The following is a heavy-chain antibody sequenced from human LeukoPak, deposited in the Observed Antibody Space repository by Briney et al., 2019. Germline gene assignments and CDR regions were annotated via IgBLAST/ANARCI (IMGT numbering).Heavy chain of an antibody. CDR1: GFTVSSNY. V-gene: IGHV3-53*01. CDR2: IYSAGST. CDR3: ARDRGYCGGDCYSPS. J-gene: IGHJ4*02. Sequence: WGSLRLSCAASGFTVSSNYMSWVRQAPGKGLEWVSVIYSAGSTYYAHSVKGRFTISIDNSKNTLYLQMNSLRDEDTAVYYCARDRGYCGGDCYSPSWGKGTLVTVFS. D-gene: IGHD2-21*02.